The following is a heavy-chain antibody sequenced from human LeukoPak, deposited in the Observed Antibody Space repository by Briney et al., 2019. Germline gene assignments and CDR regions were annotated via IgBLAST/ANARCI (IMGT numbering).Heavy chain of an antibody. V-gene: IGHV4-59*12. J-gene: IGHJ4*02. CDR1: GGSISGYY. CDR2: INYSGST. Sequence: SETLSLTCTVSGGSISGYYWHWIRQPPGMGLEWIGYINYSGSTDYNPSLKSRVTISVDTSKDQFSLKLSSVTAADTAVYYCARWYYDYVWGSYRYPGHFDYWGQGTLVTVSS. D-gene: IGHD3-16*02. CDR3: ARWYYDYVWGSYRYPGHFDY.